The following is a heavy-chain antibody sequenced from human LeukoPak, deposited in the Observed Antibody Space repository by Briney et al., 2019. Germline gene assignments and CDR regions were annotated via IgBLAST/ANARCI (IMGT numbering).Heavy chain of an antibody. CDR1: GFTFSSYW. CDR3: AREWAQYCSSTSCPRGYYYYMDV. D-gene: IGHD2-2*01. Sequence: SGGSLRLSCAASGFTFSSYWMSWVRQAPGKGLEWVANIKQDGSEKYYVDSVKGRLTISRDNAKNSLYLQMNSLRAEDTAVYDCAREWAQYCSSTSCPRGYYYYMDVWGKGTTVTVSS. V-gene: IGHV3-7*01. J-gene: IGHJ6*03. CDR2: IKQDGSEK.